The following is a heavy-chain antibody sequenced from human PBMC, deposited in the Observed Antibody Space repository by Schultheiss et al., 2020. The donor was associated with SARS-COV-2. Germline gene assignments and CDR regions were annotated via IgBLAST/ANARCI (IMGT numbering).Heavy chain of an antibody. V-gene: IGHV4-34*01. D-gene: IGHD6-13*01. J-gene: IGHJ5*02. CDR2: INHSGST. Sequence: SETLSLTCAVYGGSFSGYYWSWIRQPPGKGLEWIGEINHSGSTNYNPSLKSRVTISVDTSKNQFSLKLSSVTAADTAVYYCAREAAAAAGGWFDPWGQGTLVTVSS. CDR3: AREAAAAAGGWFDP. CDR1: GGSFSGYY.